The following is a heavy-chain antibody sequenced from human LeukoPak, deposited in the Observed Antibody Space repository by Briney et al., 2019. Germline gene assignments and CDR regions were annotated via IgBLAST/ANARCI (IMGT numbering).Heavy chain of an antibody. CDR2: IYYSGST. CDR3: ARGYSSGWYNY. Sequence: SETLSLTCTVSGGSISSYYWSWIRQPPGKGLEWIGYIYYSGSTNYNPSLKSRVTISVDTSKNQFSLKLSSVTAADTAVYYCARGYSSGWYNYWGQGTLVTVSS. D-gene: IGHD6-19*01. J-gene: IGHJ4*02. V-gene: IGHV4-59*01. CDR1: GGSISSYY.